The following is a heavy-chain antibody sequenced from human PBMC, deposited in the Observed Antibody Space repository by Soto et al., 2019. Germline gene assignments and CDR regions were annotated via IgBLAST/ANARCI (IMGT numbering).Heavy chain of an antibody. J-gene: IGHJ5*02. D-gene: IGHD6-13*01. V-gene: IGHV4-34*01. Sequence: SETLSLTCAVYGGSFSGYYWSWIRQPPGKGLEWIGEINHSGSTNYNPSLKSRVTISVDTSKNQFSLKLSSVTAADTAVYYCARERGSSSSWYRYNWLDPWGKGTLVTVSS. CDR2: INHSGST. CDR3: ARERGSSSSWYRYNWLDP. CDR1: GGSFSGYY.